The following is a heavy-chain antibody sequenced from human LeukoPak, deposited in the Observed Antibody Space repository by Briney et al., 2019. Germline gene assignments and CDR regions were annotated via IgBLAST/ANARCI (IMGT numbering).Heavy chain of an antibody. Sequence: GESLKISWKSFGFSFTSYYITWVRQMPGKGLGGMRSIDPSDSYTNYRPSFQGHVTISADKSISTANLQWSSLKASDTAMYYCARHMVRADAFDIWGQGTMVTVSS. V-gene: IGHV5-10-1*01. D-gene: IGHD3-10*01. CDR2: IDPSDSYT. J-gene: IGHJ3*02. CDR3: ARHMVRADAFDI. CDR1: GFSFTSYY.